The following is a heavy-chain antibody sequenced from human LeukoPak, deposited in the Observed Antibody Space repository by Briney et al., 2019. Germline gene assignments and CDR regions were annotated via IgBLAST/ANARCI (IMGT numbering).Heavy chain of an antibody. CDR1: GFAFSSYA. CDR2: TSGSGGNP. D-gene: IGHD3-10*01. V-gene: IGHV3-23*01. CDR3: ARDMYDNGWSSFDY. J-gene: IGHJ4*02. Sequence: GGSLRLSCAASGFAFSSYAMSWVRQAPGKGLEWVSVTSGSGGNPYYADSVKGRFTISRDNSKNTLYLHMNSLRAEDTALYYCARDMYDNGWSSFDYWGQGTLVTVSS.